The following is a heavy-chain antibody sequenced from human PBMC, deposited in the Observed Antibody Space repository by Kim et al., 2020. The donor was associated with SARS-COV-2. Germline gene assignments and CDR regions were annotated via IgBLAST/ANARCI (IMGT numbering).Heavy chain of an antibody. J-gene: IGHJ4*01. CDR3: ASRRGYCSGGSCYYFDY. CDR1: GGSFSGYY. CDR2: INHSGST. D-gene: IGHD2-15*01. V-gene: IGHV4-34*01. Sequence: SETLSLTCAVYGGSFSGYYWCWIRQPPGKGLEWIGEINHSGSTNYNPSLKSRVTISVDTSKNQFSLKLSSVTAADTAVYYCASRRGYCSGGSCYYFDYWG.